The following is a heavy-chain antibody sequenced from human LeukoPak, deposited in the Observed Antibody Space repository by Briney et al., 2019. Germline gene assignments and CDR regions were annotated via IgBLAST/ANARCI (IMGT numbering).Heavy chain of an antibody. CDR2: IIPIFGTA. V-gene: IGHV1-69*13. J-gene: IGHJ5*02. D-gene: IGHD6-13*01. Sequence: GASVKVSCKASGGTFSSYAISWVRQAPGQGLEWMGGIIPIFGTANYAQKFQGRVTITADESTSTAYMELSSLRSEDTAVYYCATNYAPGSSWYYYKIRGPNWFDPWGQGTLVTVSS. CDR3: ATNYAPGSSWYYYKIRGPNWFDP. CDR1: GGTFSSYA.